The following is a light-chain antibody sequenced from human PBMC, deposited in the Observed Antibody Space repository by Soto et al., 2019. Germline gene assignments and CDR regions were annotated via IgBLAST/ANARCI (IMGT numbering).Light chain of an antibody. V-gene: IGLV2-23*01. J-gene: IGLJ2*01. CDR1: SSDVGSYNL. CDR3: CSYAGGTTVV. Sequence: QSALTQPASVSGSPGQSITISCTGTSSDVGSYNLVSWYQQHPGKAPKLMIYEDIERPSGVSNRFSGSKSGNTASLTISGLQTEYEADYYCCSYAGGTTVVFGGGTKLTVL. CDR2: EDI.